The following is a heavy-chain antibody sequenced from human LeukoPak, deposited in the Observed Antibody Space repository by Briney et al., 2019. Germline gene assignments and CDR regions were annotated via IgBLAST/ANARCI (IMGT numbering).Heavy chain of an antibody. V-gene: IGHV3-7*01. CDR1: GFTFSIYW. CDR3: ARATWDPNYYYYMDV. D-gene: IGHD1-26*01. J-gene: IGHJ6*03. Sequence: GGSLRLSCAASGFTFSIYWMTWVRQAPGKGLEWVGNIKQDGSEKYYEDSLKGRFTISRDNAKNSLFLQMNSLRAEDTAVYFCARATWDPNYYYYMDVWGKGTTVTISS. CDR2: IKQDGSEK.